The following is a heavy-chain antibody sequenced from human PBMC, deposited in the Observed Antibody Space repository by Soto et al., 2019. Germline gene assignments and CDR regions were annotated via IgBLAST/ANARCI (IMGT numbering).Heavy chain of an antibody. CDR3: ARVRQYSGYDFFY. V-gene: IGHV1-2*04. D-gene: IGHD5-12*01. Sequence: ASVKVSCKSSGYTFTGYYMHWVRQAPGQGLEWMGWINPNSGGTNYAQKFQGWVTMTRDTSISTAYMELSRLRSDDTAVYYCARVRQYSGYDFFYWGQGTLVTVSS. CDR1: GYTFTGYY. J-gene: IGHJ4*02. CDR2: INPNSGGT.